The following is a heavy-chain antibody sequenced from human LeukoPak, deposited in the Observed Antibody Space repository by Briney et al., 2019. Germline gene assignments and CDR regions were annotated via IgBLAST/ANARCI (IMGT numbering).Heavy chain of an antibody. Sequence: SPSETLSLTCTVSGGSISSGDYYWRWIRQPPGKGLEWIGYIYYSGSTYYNPSLKSRVTISVDTSKNQLSLKLSSVTAADTAVYYCARDSPTWTTLFDYWGQGTLVTVSS. CDR1: GGSISSGDYY. J-gene: IGHJ4*02. D-gene: IGHD4-17*01. CDR2: IYYSGST. CDR3: ARDSPTWTTLFDY. V-gene: IGHV4-30-4*01.